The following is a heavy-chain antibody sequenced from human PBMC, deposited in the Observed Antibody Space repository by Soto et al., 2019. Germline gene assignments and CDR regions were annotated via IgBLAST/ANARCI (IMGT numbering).Heavy chain of an antibody. J-gene: IGHJ4*02. CDR2: IWYDGSNK. V-gene: IGHV3-33*01. D-gene: IGHD3-9*01. CDR1: GFTFSSYG. CDR3: ARGRPYYDIFPYYFDY. Sequence: QVQLVESGGGVVQPGRSLRLSCAASGFTFSSYGMHWVRQAPGKGLEWVAVIWYDGSNKYYADSVKGRFTISRDNSKNTLYLQMHSLRAEDTAVYYCARGRPYYDIFPYYFDYWGQGTLVTVSS.